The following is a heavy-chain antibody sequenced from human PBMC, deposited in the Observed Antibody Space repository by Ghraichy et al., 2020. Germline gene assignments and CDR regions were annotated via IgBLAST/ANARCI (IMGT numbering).Heavy chain of an antibody. D-gene: IGHD4-23*01. J-gene: IGHJ3*02. CDR1: GFTFSTYG. V-gene: IGHV3-30*02. CDR3: AKDSDYDGNGGDAFEK. Sequence: GGSLRLSCAASGFTFSTYGMHWVRRAPGKGLEWVAFIRYDGTTKYYKDSVRGRFTISRDNSKNTLYLQMNSLAREDTAMYYCAKDSDYDGNGGDAFEKWGQGTMVTVSS. CDR2: IRYDGTTK.